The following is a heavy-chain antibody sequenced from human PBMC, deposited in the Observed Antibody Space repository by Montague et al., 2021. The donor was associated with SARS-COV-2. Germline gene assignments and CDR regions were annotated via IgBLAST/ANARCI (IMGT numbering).Heavy chain of an antibody. D-gene: IGHD3-9*01. CDR1: GFTFSSYA. CDR3: ARDGKYYDTLIGYFSPRNYYYFYGMDV. Sequence: SLRLSCAASGFTFSSYAIHWVRQAPGKGLEWVALISFDGRSQYYADSVKGRFTISRDNSKSTLYLQMNSLRAADTAVYCCARDGKYYDTLIGYFSPRNYYYFYGMDVWGQGTTVTVSS. V-gene: IGHV3-30*04. J-gene: IGHJ6*02. CDR2: ISFDGRSQ.